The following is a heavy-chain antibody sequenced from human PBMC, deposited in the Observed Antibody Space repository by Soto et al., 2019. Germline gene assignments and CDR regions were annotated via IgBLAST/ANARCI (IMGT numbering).Heavy chain of an antibody. CDR2: IWYDGSNK. CDR1: GFTFSSYG. V-gene: IGHV3-33*01. CDR3: ARDPSGGSYWSSYFDY. J-gene: IGHJ4*02. Sequence: GGSLRLSCAASGFTFSSYGMHWVRQAPGKGLEWVAVIWYDGSNKYYADSVKGRFTISRDNSKNTLYLQMNSLRAEDTAVYYCARDPSGGSYWSSYFDYWGQGTLVTVSS. D-gene: IGHD1-26*01.